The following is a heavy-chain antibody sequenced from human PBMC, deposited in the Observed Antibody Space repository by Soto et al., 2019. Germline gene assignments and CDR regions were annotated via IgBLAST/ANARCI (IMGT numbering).Heavy chain of an antibody. D-gene: IGHD6-6*01. CDR1: GFTFSSYA. Sequence: PGGSLRLSCAASGFTFSSYAMSWVRQAPGKGLEWVSAISGSGGSTYYADSVKGRFTISRDNSKNTLYLQMNSLRAEGTAVYYCAKVGSSSSEGMDVWGQGTTVTVSS. CDR3: AKVGSSSSEGMDV. CDR2: ISGSGGST. J-gene: IGHJ6*02. V-gene: IGHV3-23*01.